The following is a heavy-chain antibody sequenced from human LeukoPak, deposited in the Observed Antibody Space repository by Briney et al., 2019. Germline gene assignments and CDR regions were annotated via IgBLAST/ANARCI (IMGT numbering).Heavy chain of an antibody. J-gene: IGHJ4*02. CDR1: GGSISSGGYY. CDR3: ARRYYSSSWLDY. V-gene: IGHV4-30-2*01. D-gene: IGHD6-13*01. CDR2: IYHSGST. Sequence: PSQTLSLTCTVSGGSISSGGYYWSWIRQPPGKGLEWIGYIYHSGSTYYNPSLKSRVTISVDRSKNQFSLKLSSVTAADTAVYYCARRYYSSSWLDYWGQGTLVTVSS.